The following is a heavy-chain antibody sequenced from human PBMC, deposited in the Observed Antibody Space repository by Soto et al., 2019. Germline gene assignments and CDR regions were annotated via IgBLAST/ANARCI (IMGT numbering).Heavy chain of an antibody. V-gene: IGHV1-46*01. CDR3: ARVTYGDYNFLDS. J-gene: IGHJ5*01. CDR1: ENTFTNFF. Sequence: QGLLIQSGAEVRRPGAAVKISCKASENTFTNFFFHWVRQAPGRSLEWLGMVNPTFGVTKYEQRFQDRLTMTGDTSTSTVFLEVRGLTSNDTALYFCARVTYGDYNFLDSWGHGTLVTVSS. D-gene: IGHD4-17*01. CDR2: VNPTFGVT.